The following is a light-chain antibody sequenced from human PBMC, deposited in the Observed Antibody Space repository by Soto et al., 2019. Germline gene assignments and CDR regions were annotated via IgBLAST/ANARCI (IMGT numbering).Light chain of an antibody. Sequence: ELVLTQSPGTLSLSPGERATLSCRASQSVFSNYLAWYRQKPGQAPRLLIYGASTTSSGIPDRFSGSGSGTDFTRTISRLEPEDCAVYYCQQYGSSPAITFGGWTKVEIK. CDR2: GAS. CDR1: QSVFSNY. J-gene: IGKJ4*01. CDR3: QQYGSSPAIT. V-gene: IGKV3-20*01.